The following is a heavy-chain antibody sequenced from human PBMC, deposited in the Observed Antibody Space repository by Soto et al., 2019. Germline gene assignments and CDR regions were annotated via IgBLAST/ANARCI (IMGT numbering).Heavy chain of an antibody. CDR1: GGSFTSNNW. V-gene: IGHV4-4*02. J-gene: IGHJ4*02. CDR2: IYRTGST. Sequence: PSETLSLTCAVSGGSFTSNNWWTWVRQPPGQGLEWIGEIYRTGSTNYNPSLKNRVTISLDKSENQFSLKVTSLTAADTAVYYCASRDPGTSVDYWGQGTLVTVPS. CDR3: ASRDPGTSVDY. D-gene: IGHD1-7*01.